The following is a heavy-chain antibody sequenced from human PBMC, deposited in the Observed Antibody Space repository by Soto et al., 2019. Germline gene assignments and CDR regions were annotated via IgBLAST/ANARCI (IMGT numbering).Heavy chain of an antibody. D-gene: IGHD5-12*01. CDR2: ISAYNGNT. Sequence: AIVKVSCKASGYTFTSYSIRWVRQAPGQGLEWMGWISAYNGNTNYAQKFQGWVTMTRDTSISTAYMELSRLRSDDTAVYYCARESSYSLQYSGNGAASAEFDTWGQDTVLTVSS. J-gene: IGHJ5*01. CDR1: GYTFTSYS. CDR3: ARESSYSLQYSGNGAASAEFDT. V-gene: IGHV1-18*01.